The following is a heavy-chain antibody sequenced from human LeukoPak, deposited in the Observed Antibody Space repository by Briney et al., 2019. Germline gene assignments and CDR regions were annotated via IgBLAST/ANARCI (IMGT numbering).Heavy chain of an antibody. CDR3: AHRSLGYFDY. CDR2: IYWHEEI. V-gene: IGHV2-5*01. D-gene: IGHD7-27*01. CDR1: GFSLRTSEEA. Sequence: SGPTLVQPTQTLTLTCTFSGFSLRTSEEAVGWIRQPPGKALEWLALIYWHEEIHYSPSLKSRLTITKDTAKIQVVLTVTNMDPVDTATYYCAHRSLGYFDYWGQGSLVTVSS. J-gene: IGHJ4*02.